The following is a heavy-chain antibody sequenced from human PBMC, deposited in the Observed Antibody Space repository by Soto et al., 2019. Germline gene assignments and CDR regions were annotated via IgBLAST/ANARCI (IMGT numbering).Heavy chain of an antibody. CDR1: GGSISSYY. CDR2: IYYSGST. Sequence: SETLSLTYTVSGGSISSYYWSWIRQPPGKGLEWIGYIYYSGSTNYNPSLKSRVTISVDTSKNQFSLKLSSVTAADTAVYYCARESIRKEIAATPAVGYYYYYYMDVWGKGTTVTVSS. V-gene: IGHV4-59*01. J-gene: IGHJ6*03. CDR3: ARESIRKEIAATPAVGYYYYYYMDV. D-gene: IGHD2-15*01.